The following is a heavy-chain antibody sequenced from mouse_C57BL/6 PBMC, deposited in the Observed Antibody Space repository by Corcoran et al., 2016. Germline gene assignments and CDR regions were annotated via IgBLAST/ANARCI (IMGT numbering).Heavy chain of an antibody. CDR1: GYTFTDYY. CDR3: ARSGIYYYGSRGFDAMDY. V-gene: IGHV1-26*01. D-gene: IGHD1-1*01. Sequence: EVQLQQSGPELVKPGASVKISCKASGYTFTDYYMNWVKQSHGKSLEWIGDINPNNGGTSCNQKFKGKATLTVDKSSSTAYMELRSLTSEDSAVYYCARSGIYYYGSRGFDAMDYWGQGTSVTVSS. J-gene: IGHJ4*01. CDR2: INPNNGGT.